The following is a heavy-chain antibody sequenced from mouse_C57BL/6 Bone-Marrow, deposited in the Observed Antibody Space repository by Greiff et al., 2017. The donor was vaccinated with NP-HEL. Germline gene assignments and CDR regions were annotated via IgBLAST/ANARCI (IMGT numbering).Heavy chain of an antibody. Sequence: VQLQQSGAELVRPGSSVKLSCKASGYTFTSYWMHWVKQRPIQGLEWIGNIDPSDSETHYNQKFKDKATLTVDKSSSTAYMQLSSLTSEDSAFYYCARSPEFITTVVADYWGQGTTLTVSS. V-gene: IGHV1-52*01. J-gene: IGHJ2*01. CDR2: IDPSDSET. CDR3: ARSPEFITTVVADY. CDR1: GYTFTSYW. D-gene: IGHD1-1*01.